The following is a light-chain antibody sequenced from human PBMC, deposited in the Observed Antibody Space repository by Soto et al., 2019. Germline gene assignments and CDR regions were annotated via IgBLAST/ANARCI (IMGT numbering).Light chain of an antibody. V-gene: IGKV1-8*01. CDR1: QGISSY. J-gene: IGKJ1*01. CDR3: QQYYSYPPT. Sequence: AIRMTQSPSSFSASTGDRVTITCRASQGISSYLAWYQQKPGKAPKLLIYAASTLQGGVPSRFSGSGSGTDFTLTISCLQSEDFATYCCQQYYSYPPTFGQGTKLEIK. CDR2: AAS.